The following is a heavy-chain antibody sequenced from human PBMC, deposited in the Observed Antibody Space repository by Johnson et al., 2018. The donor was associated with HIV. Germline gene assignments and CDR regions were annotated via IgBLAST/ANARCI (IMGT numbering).Heavy chain of an antibody. Sequence: VQLVESGGGLIQPGGSLRLSCAASGFAVSSNYMSWVRQAPGKGLAWVSVIYSGSNTYYAESVKGRFPISRDNSKNTLYLQMNSLRAEDTAVYYCARGMYGDAFDIWGQGTMVTVSS. CDR2: IYSGSNT. CDR3: ARGMYGDAFDI. CDR1: GFAVSSNY. J-gene: IGHJ3*02. V-gene: IGHV3-53*01. D-gene: IGHD2-8*01.